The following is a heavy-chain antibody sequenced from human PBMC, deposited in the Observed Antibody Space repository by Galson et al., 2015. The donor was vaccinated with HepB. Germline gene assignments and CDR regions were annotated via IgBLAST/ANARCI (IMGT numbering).Heavy chain of an antibody. CDR2: IIPIFGTA. CDR1: GGTFSSYA. J-gene: IGHJ5*02. Sequence: SVKVSCKASGGTFSSYAISWVRQAPGQGLEWMGGIIPIFGTANYAQKFQGRVTITADESTSTAYMELSSLRSEDTAVYYCARETEGYLAGGWFDPWGQGTLVTVSS. CDR3: ARETEGYLAGGWFDP. D-gene: IGHD2-15*01. V-gene: IGHV1-69*13.